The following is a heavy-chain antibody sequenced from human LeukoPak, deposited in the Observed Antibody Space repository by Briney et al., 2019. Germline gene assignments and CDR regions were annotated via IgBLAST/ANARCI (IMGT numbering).Heavy chain of an antibody. CDR2: ISGDGTTT. Sequence: GGTLRLFCSASGFSFRHYFMHWVRQAPGEGLVWVSRISGDGTTTIYADSVKGRFTISRDNAKNTLYLQMNSLRAEDTAVYYCARRVDATRWFDPWGQGALVSVSS. CDR1: GFSFRHYF. D-gene: IGHD2-15*01. V-gene: IGHV3-74*01. CDR3: ARRVDATRWFDP. J-gene: IGHJ5*02.